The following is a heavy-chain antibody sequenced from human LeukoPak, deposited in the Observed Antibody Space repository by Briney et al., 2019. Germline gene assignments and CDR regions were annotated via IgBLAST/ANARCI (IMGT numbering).Heavy chain of an antibody. V-gene: IGHV4-4*09. CDR2: IYTSGST. J-gene: IGHJ3*02. CDR1: GGSISSYY. D-gene: IGHD2-21*01. CDR3: ARRKIASAFDI. Sequence: SETLSLTCTVSGGSISSYYWSWIRQPPGKGLEWIGYIYTSGSTNYNPSLKSRVTISVDTSKNQFSLKLSSVTAADTAVYYCARRKIASAFDIWGQGTMVTVSS.